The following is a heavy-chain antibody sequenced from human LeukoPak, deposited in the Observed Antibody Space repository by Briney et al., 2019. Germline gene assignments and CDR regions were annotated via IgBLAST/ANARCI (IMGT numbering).Heavy chain of an antibody. V-gene: IGHV3-21*04. CDR3: ARSVWYSSSSPIFAYYFDS. CDR2: ISSSGTYT. Sequence: PGGSLRLSCAASGFTFYTYSMNWVRQAPGKGLEWVSSISSSGTYTYYADSVKGRFTISRDNAKNSLYLQMSSLTAADTAVYYCARSVWYSSSSPIFAYYFDSWGQGTLVTVSS. J-gene: IGHJ4*02. CDR1: GFTFYTYS. D-gene: IGHD6-6*01.